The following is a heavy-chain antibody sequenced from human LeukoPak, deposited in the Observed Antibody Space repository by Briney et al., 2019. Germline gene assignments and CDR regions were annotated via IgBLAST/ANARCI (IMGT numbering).Heavy chain of an antibody. J-gene: IGHJ3*02. CDR3: ARDLVGYGSGSSDDAFDI. CDR1: GFTFSSYS. CDR2: ISISGTTI. V-gene: IGHV3-48*01. Sequence: GGSLRLSCEASGFTFSSYSMNWVRQAPGKGLEWISFISISGTTISYAESVKGRFTISRDNAKNLLYLQMSSLGAEDTAVYYCARDLVGYGSGSSDDAFDIWGQGTMVTVSS. D-gene: IGHD3-10*01.